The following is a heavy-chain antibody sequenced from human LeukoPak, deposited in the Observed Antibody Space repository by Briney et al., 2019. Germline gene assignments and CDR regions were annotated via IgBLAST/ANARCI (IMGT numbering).Heavy chain of an antibody. CDR2: INHLGNT. Sequence: SETLSLTCGVYGGSLSGSYWSWIRQSPGKGLEWIGEINHLGNTNYNPSLKSRVTISVDTSKNQFSLKLSSVTAADTAVYYCARGRRRDGYNYQYLYYFDYWGQGTLVTVSS. CDR1: GGSLSGSY. J-gene: IGHJ4*02. CDR3: ARGRRRDGYNYQYLYYFDY. V-gene: IGHV4-34*01. D-gene: IGHD5-24*01.